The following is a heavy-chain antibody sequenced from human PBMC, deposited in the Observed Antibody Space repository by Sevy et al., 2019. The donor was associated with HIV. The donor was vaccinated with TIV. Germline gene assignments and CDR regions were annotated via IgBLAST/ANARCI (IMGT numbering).Heavy chain of an antibody. V-gene: IGHV4-59*13. CDR2: IYYSGST. J-gene: IGHJ6*02. D-gene: IGHD2-15*01. Sequence: SETLSLTCTVSGGSISSYYWSWIRQPPGKGLEWIGYIYYSGSTNYNPSLKSRVTISVDTSKNQFSLKLGSVTAADTAVYYCAGERLWKYCSGGSCYSYPYGMDVWGQGTTVTVSS. CDR1: GGSISSYY. CDR3: AGERLWKYCSGGSCYSYPYGMDV.